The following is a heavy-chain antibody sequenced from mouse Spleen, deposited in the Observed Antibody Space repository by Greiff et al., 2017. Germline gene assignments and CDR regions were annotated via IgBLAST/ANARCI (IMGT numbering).Heavy chain of an antibody. CDR1: GYTFTSYW. CDR2: IHPSDSDT. V-gene: IGHV1-74*01. Sequence: QVQLQQPGAELVKPGASVKVSCKASGYTFTSYWMHWVKQRPGQGLEWIGRIHPSDSDTNYNQKFKGKATLTVDKSSSTAYMQLSSLTSEDSAVYYCAPYYGNYDWFAYWGQGTLVTVSA. CDR3: APYYGNYDWFAY. J-gene: IGHJ3*01. D-gene: IGHD2-10*01.